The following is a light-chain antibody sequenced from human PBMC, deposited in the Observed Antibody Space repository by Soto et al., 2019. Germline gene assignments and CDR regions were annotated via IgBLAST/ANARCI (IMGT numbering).Light chain of an antibody. J-gene: IGKJ4*01. CDR2: DAS. CDR1: QSIRNY. Sequence: EIVLTQSPGTLSLSPGERATLSCRASQSIRNYLAWYQQKPGQAPRLLIYDASNRATGIPARFSGSGSGTDIILTISSLEPEDSGVYYCQQRNDWVTFGGGTKVDIK. CDR3: QQRNDWVT. V-gene: IGKV3-11*01.